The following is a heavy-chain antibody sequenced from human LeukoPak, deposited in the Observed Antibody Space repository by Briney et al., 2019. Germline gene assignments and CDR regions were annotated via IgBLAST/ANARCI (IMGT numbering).Heavy chain of an antibody. CDR1: EFTFSSYA. Sequence: PGGSLRLSCAASEFTFSSYAMSWVRQAPGKGLEWVSGISGSGGDTYYADSVKGRVTISRDNSKNTLDLYMDSLTPEDTAVYYCARDYTGKYTTDYWGQGTLVTVSS. V-gene: IGHV3-23*01. CDR2: ISGSGGDT. J-gene: IGHJ4*02. D-gene: IGHD7-27*01. CDR3: ARDYTGKYTTDY.